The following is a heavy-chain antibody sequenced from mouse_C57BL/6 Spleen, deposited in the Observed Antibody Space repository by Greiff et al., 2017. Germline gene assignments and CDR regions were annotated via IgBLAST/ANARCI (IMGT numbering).Heavy chain of an antibody. J-gene: IGHJ3*01. D-gene: IGHD4-1*01. V-gene: IGHV1-64*01. CDR1: GYTFTSYW. CDR2: IHPNSGST. Sequence: QVQLKQPGAELVKPGASVKLSCKASGYTFTSYWMHWVKQRPGHGLEWIGMIHPNSGSTNYNEKFKSKATLTVDKSSSTAYMQLSSLTSEDSAVDYCARGLTGTAYWGQGTLVTVSA. CDR3: ARGLTGTAY.